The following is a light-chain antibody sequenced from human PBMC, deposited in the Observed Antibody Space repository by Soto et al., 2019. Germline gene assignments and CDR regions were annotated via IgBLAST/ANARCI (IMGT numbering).Light chain of an antibody. CDR3: QQYSDRWT. V-gene: IGKV3-15*01. Sequence: EIVMTQSPATLSVSLGERATLSCRASQSVSTYLAWYQQKPGQAPSLLIFGASTRATGVPARFSGSGSGTEFTLTISSLQSEDFAVYYCQQYSDRWTFGQGPRWKSN. CDR2: GAS. CDR1: QSVSTY. J-gene: IGKJ1*01.